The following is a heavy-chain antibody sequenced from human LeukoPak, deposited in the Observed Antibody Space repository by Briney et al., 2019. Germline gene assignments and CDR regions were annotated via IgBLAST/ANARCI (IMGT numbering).Heavy chain of an antibody. D-gene: IGHD3-22*01. J-gene: IGHJ5*02. CDR3: ARVARNYYDSSGYEGGGFDP. V-gene: IGHV4-39*07. CDR1: GGSISSSSYY. Sequence: SETLSLTCTVSGGSISSSSYYWGWIRQPPGKGLEWIGDINHSGSTNYNPSLTSRVTISVDPSKNQFSLNLSSVTAADTAVYYCARVARNYYDSSGYEGGGFDPWGQGTLVTVSS. CDR2: INHSGST.